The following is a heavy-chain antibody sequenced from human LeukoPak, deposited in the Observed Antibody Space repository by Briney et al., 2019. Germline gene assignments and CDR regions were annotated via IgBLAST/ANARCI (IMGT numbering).Heavy chain of an antibody. Sequence: SETLSLTCTVSGGSVSSGSYYWSWIRQPPGKGLVWIGYIYYSGSTNYNPSLKSRVTISVDTSKNQFSLKLSSVTAADTAVYYCARAAYSGSYHSDYWGQGTLVTVSS. D-gene: IGHD1-26*01. CDR2: IYYSGST. CDR1: GGSVSSGSYY. J-gene: IGHJ4*02. CDR3: ARAAYSGSYHSDY. V-gene: IGHV4-61*01.